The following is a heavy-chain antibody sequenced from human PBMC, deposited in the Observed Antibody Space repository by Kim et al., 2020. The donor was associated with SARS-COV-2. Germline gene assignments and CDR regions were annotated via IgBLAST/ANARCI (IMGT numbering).Heavy chain of an antibody. CDR1: GYTFTSYA. V-gene: IGHV1-3*01. CDR2: INAGNGNT. J-gene: IGHJ4*02. D-gene: IGHD6-13*01. CDR3: ARVRGIAAAGPFDY. Sequence: ASVKVSCKASGYTFTSYAMHWVRQAPGQRLEWRGWINAGNGNTKYSQKFQGRVTITRDTSASTAYMELSSLRSEDTAVYYCARVRGIAAAGPFDYWGQGTLVTVSS.